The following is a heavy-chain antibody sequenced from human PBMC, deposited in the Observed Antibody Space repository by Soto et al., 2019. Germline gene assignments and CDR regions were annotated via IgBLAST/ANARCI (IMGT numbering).Heavy chain of an antibody. V-gene: IGHV3-23*01. CDR3: AKWDDFWSGYYTGNHFDY. Sequence: GGSLRLSCAASGFTFSTYAMSWVRQAPGKGLEWVSAISGSGGSTYYADSVKGRFTISRDSSKNTVYLQISSLRAEDTAIYYCAKWDDFWSGYYTGNHFDYWGQGALVTVSS. CDR1: GFTFSTYA. D-gene: IGHD3-3*01. J-gene: IGHJ4*02. CDR2: ISGSGGST.